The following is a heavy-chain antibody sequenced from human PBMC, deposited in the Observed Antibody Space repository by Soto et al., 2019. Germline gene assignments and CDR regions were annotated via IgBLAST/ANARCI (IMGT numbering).Heavy chain of an antibody. CDR1: RGSISSYY. V-gene: IGHV4-59*06. CDR3: ARGWQYYDCEFDP. Sequence: PSETLSLTCTVSRGSISSYYWTWIRHHSVKGLQWIGYISNSGRTYYTPSLKSPLTISLDTSENQFSLKLTSVTAADTAMYYCARGWQYYDCEFDPSGQGTPVTVSS. J-gene: IGHJ5*02. D-gene: IGHD3-22*01. CDR2: ISNSGRT.